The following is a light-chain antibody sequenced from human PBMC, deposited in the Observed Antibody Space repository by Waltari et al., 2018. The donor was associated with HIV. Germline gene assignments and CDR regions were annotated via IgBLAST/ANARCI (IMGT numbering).Light chain of an antibody. J-gene: IGKJ2*01. CDR3: QQLHTYPFT. V-gene: IGKV1-9*01. CDR2: SAS. Sequence: DIQLTQSPSFMSASVGDRVTITCRASQAITSYLAWYQQKLGKAPILLIYSASTLERGVPSRFSCGGSETEFSLTISSLQPEDSATYACQQLHTYPFTFGQGTKLEIK. CDR1: QAITSY.